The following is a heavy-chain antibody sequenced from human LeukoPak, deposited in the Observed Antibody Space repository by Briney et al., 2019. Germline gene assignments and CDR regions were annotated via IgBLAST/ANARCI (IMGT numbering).Heavy chain of an antibody. CDR1: GGSISSYY. J-gene: IGHJ5*02. CDR3: ARSFLDRWIYDILTGYLPNLILFDP. D-gene: IGHD3-9*01. Sequence: SETLSLTCTVSGGSISSYYWSWIRQPAGKGLEWIGTIYYSGGTYYNPSLKSRVTISVDTSKNQFSLQLNSVTPEDTAVYYCARSFLDRWIYDILTGYLPNLILFDPWGQGTLVTVSS. V-gene: IGHV4-59*05. CDR2: IYYSGGT.